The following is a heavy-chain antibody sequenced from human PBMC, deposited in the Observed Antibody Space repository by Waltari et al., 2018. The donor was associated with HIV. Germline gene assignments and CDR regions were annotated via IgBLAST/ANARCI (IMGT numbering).Heavy chain of an antibody. CDR2: IYYSGST. J-gene: IGHJ6*02. CDR1: GGSISSSSYY. Sequence: QLQLQESGPGLVKPSETLSLTCTVSGGSISSSSYYWGWIRQPPGKGREWIGSIYYSGSTYYNPSLKSRVTISVDTSKNQFSLKLSSVTAADTAVYYCARVRPVGYCSSTSCYHYYYGMDVWGQGTTVTVSS. V-gene: IGHV4-39*07. CDR3: ARVRPVGYCSSTSCYHYYYGMDV. D-gene: IGHD2-2*01.